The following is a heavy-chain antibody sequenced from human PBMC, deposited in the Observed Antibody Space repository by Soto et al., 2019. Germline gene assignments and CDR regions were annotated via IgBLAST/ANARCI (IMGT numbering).Heavy chain of an antibody. CDR3: ALGSSIAGLYYVMDV. CDR1: GGSISSGGYY. CDR2: NYYSGIT. V-gene: IGHV4-31*03. Sequence: SETLSLTCTVSGGSISSGGYYWTWIRQHPGKGLEWIGYNYYSGITYYNPSLKSRVTISLDTSKNQFSLKLSSVTAADTAVYYCALGSSIAGLYYVMDVWGQGTTVTGSS. J-gene: IGHJ6*02. D-gene: IGHD6-6*01.